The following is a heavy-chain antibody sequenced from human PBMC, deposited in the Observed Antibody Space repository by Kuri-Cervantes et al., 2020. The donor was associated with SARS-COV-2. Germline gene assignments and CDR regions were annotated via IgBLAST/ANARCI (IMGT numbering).Heavy chain of an antibody. D-gene: IGHD2-15*01. CDR1: GYSVSNNIGA. CDR2: TYYRSKWYN. V-gene: IGHV6-1*01. CDR3: AREVYCNCGSCYGDNWFDP. Sequence: SETLSLTCAISGYSVSNNIGAWNWIRQSPERGLGWLGRTYYRSKWYNDYATSVQSRISINPDTSKNQFSLHLKSVTPEDTAVYYCAREVYCNCGSCYGDNWFDPWGQGTLVTVSS. J-gene: IGHJ5*02.